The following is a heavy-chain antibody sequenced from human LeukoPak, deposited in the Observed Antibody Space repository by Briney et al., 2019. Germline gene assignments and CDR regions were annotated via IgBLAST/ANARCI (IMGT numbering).Heavy chain of an antibody. J-gene: IGHJ6*03. CDR3: ARASGILYYYYYYMDV. Sequence: GGSLRLSCAASGFTFSSYWMSWVRQAPGKGLEWVANIKQDGSEKYYVDSVKGRFTISRDNAKNSLYLQMNSLRAEDTAAYYCARASGILYYYYYYMDVWGKGTTVTVSS. CDR2: IKQDGSEK. D-gene: IGHD3-3*01. V-gene: IGHV3-7*01. CDR1: GFTFSSYW.